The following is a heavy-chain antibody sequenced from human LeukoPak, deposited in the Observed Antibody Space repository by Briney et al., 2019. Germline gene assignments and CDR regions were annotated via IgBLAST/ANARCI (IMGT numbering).Heavy chain of an antibody. CDR2: IYVTGT. D-gene: IGHD3-16*02. CDR3: ARHIGGGIEDMDV. J-gene: IGHJ6*03. Sequence: PSETLSLTCTVSGGSIGTYYWSWVRQSPGTGLEWIGYIYVTGTRYNPYLQSRVTISVDRSGNQFFLKMTSVTAADTAVYYCARHIGGGIEDMDVWGRGTKVTVSS. V-gene: IGHV4-59*08. CDR1: GGSIGTYY.